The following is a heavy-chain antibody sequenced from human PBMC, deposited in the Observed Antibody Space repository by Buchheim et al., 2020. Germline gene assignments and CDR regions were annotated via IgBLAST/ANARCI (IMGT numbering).Heavy chain of an antibody. CDR1: GFTFSSYG. CDR3: AKDLVVGATTGVDY. Sequence: QVQLVESGGGVVQPGRSLRLSCAASGFTFSSYGMHWVRQAPGKGLEWVAVISYDGSNKYYADSVKGRFTISRDTSKNTLYLQMNSLRAEDTAVYYCAKDLVVGATTGVDYWGQGTL. V-gene: IGHV3-30*18. J-gene: IGHJ4*02. D-gene: IGHD1-26*01. CDR2: ISYDGSNK.